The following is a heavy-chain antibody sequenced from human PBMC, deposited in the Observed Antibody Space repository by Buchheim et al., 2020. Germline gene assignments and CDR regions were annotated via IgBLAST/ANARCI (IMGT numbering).Heavy chain of an antibody. CDR1: GGSISSSHNY. Sequence: QLQLQESGPGLVKPSEPLSLTCTVSGGSISSSHNYGGWIRLPPGKGLEWIRSFTYSGKTYYNPSLKSRVTISEDTSKNHFSLTLSSATAAVTAVYYCARLADIGAPGVYYFDYWGQGTL. CDR2: FTYSGKT. CDR3: ARLADIGAPGVYYFDY. J-gene: IGHJ4*02. D-gene: IGHD2-8*01. V-gene: IGHV4-39*02.